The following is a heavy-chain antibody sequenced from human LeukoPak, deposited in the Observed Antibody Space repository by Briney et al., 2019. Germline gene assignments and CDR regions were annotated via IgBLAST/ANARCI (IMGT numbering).Heavy chain of an antibody. CDR1: GFTFTSYA. V-gene: IGHV3-23*01. Sequence: GGSLRLSCAASGFTFTSYAMSWVRQAQGKGLEWVSAISGSGGSTYYADSVKGRFTISRDNSKNTLYLQMNSLRAEDTAVYYCAKDRSSRRDAFDIWGQGTMVTVSS. J-gene: IGHJ3*02. CDR3: AKDRSSRRDAFDI. CDR2: ISGSGGST. D-gene: IGHD2-2*01.